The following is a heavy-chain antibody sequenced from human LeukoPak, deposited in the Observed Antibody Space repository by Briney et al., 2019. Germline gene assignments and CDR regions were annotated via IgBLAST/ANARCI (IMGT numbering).Heavy chain of an antibody. CDR2: ISYDGSNK. Sequence: PGGSLRLSCAASGFTFSSYSMNWVRQAPGKGLEWVAVISYDGSNKYYADSVKGRFTISRDNSKNTLYLQMNSLRAEDTAVYYCARDPLGDATYYFDYWGQGTLVTVSS. CDR3: ARDPLGDATYYFDY. D-gene: IGHD3-16*01. J-gene: IGHJ4*02. CDR1: GFTFSSYS. V-gene: IGHV3-30*03.